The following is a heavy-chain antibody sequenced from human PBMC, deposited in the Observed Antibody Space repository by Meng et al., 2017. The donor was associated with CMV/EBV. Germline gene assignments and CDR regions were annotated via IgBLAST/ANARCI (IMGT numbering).Heavy chain of an antibody. CDR1: GYTFTSYD. CDR2: MNPNSGNT. CDR3: ARDPYCSSTSCYTGTPLNYGMDV. D-gene: IGHD2-2*02. Sequence: ASVKVSCKASGYTFTSYDINWVRQATGQGLEWMGWMNPNSGNTGYAQKFQGRVTITRNTSISTAYMELSSLRSEDTAVYYCARDPYCSSTSCYTGTPLNYGMDVWGQGTTVTVSS. V-gene: IGHV1-8*03. J-gene: IGHJ6*02.